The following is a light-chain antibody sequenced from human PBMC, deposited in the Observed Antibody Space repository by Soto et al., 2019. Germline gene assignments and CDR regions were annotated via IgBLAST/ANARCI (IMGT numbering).Light chain of an antibody. V-gene: IGLV1-40*01. CDR3: QSFDISLSAAA. CDR1: SSNIGAGYD. Sequence: QPVLTQPPSVSGAPGQRVTISCTGNSSNIGAGYDVHWYQQLPGTAPKLLICDNTNRPSGVPDRFSASRSGTSASLAITGLQADDEADYYCQSFDISLSAAAIGGGTKVTVL. CDR2: DNT. J-gene: IGLJ2*01.